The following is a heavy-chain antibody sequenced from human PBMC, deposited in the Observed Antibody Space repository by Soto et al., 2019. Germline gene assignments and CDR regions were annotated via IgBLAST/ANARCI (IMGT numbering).Heavy chain of an antibody. J-gene: IGHJ4*02. CDR2: INAANGNT. CDR3: ARSIVVVTALDY. D-gene: IGHD2-21*02. V-gene: IGHV1-3*01. CDR1: GYTFTGYA. Sequence: ASVKVSCKASGYTFTGYAMHWVRQAPGQRLEWMGWINAANGNTKYSQKFQGRVTITRDTSASTAYMELSSLRSEDTAVYYCARSIVVVTALDYWGQGTLVTVSS.